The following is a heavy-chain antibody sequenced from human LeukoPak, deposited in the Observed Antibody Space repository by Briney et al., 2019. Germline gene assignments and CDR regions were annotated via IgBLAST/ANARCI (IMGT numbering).Heavy chain of an antibody. CDR2: IYYSGTT. V-gene: IGHV4-31*11. Sequence: SQTLSLTCAVSGGSISSGGYSWSWIRQPPGKGLEWIGYIYYSGTTYYNPSLKSRVTISVDTSKNQLSLKLSSVTAADTAVYYCARDAGYPDGFDYWGQGTLVTVSS. CDR1: GGSISSGGYS. CDR3: ARDAGYPDGFDY. D-gene: IGHD5-12*01. J-gene: IGHJ4*02.